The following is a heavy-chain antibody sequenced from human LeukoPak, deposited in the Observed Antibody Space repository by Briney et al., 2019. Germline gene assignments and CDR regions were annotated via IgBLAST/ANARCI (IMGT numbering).Heavy chain of an antibody. CDR3: ARDRGSPINWFDP. CDR1: GYTFTGYY. Sequence: ASVKVSCKASGYTFTGYYMHWVRRAPGQGLEWMGWINPNSGGTNYAQKFQGRVTMTRDTSISTAYMELSRLRSDDTAVYYCARDRGSPINWFDPWGQGTLVTVSS. J-gene: IGHJ5*02. CDR2: INPNSGGT. V-gene: IGHV1-2*02. D-gene: IGHD3-16*01.